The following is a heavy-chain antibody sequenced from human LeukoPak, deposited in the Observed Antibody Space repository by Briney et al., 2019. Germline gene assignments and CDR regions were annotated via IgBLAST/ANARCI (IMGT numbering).Heavy chain of an antibody. CDR2: ISNSAGST. J-gene: IGHJ4*02. Sequence: PGGSLRLSCAASGFTFSSYAMSWVRQAPGKGLVWVSVISNSAGSTFYADSVKGRFTISRDNSKNTLYLQMNSLRAEDTAVYYCAKRASGSGTSLYYFDYWGQGTLVTVSS. CDR3: AKRASGSGTSLYYFDY. V-gene: IGHV3-23*01. CDR1: GFTFSSYA. D-gene: IGHD3-10*01.